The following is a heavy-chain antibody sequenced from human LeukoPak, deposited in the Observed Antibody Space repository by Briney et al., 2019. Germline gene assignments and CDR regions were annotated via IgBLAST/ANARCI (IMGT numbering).Heavy chain of an antibody. Sequence: SETLSLTCTVSGGSISTTSYYWGWIRQSPGMGLECLGYMYSRGSTFDNPSLESRVTISVDISKNQFSLRLTSMTAADTAIYYCARGPGGTTDNFDYWGQGTLVTVSS. D-gene: IGHD4-17*01. J-gene: IGHJ4*02. CDR1: GGSISTTSYY. CDR2: MYSRGST. V-gene: IGHV4-39*07. CDR3: ARGPGGTTDNFDY.